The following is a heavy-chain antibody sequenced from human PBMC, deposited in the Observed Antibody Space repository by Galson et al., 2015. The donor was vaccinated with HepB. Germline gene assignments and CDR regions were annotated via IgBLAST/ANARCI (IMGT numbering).Heavy chain of an antibody. D-gene: IGHD3-10*01. CDR3: ALRTGTLPYYFDY. Sequence: SVKVSCKASGGTFSSYTISWVRQAPGQGLEWMGRIIPILGIANYAQKFQGRVTITADKSTSTAYMELSSLRSEDTAVYYCALRTGTLPYYFDYWGQGTQVTVSS. CDR1: GGTFSSYT. CDR2: IIPILGIA. V-gene: IGHV1-69*02. J-gene: IGHJ4*02.